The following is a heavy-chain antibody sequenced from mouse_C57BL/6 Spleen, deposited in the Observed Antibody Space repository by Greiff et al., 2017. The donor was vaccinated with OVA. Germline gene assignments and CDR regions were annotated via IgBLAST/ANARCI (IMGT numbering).Heavy chain of an antibody. V-gene: IGHV5-17*01. J-gene: IGHJ4*01. CDR3: ARGGVYYIAMGY. Sequence: EVQVVESGGGLVKPGGSLKLSCAASGFTFSDYGMHWVRQAPEKGLEWVAYISSGSSTIYYADTVKGKFTITRDNAKNTLFLQMTRLRSEDTAMYYFARGGVYYIAMGYWGQGTSATVSS. CDR1: GFTFSDYG. D-gene: IGHD2-1*01. CDR2: ISSGSSTI.